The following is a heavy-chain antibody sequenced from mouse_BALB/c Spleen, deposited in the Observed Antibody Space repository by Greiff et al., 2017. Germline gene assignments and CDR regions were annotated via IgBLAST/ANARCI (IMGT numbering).Heavy chain of an antibody. CDR3: ARRGDEGFDY. V-gene: IGHV1-7*01. J-gene: IGHJ2*01. Sequence: VHLVESGAELAKPGASVKMSCKASGYTFTSYWMHWVKQRPGQGLEWIGYINPSTGYTEYNQKFKDKATLTADKSSSTAYMQLSSLTSEDSAVYYCARRGDEGFDYWGQGTTLTVSS. CDR1: GYTFTSYW. CDR2: INPSTGYT. D-gene: IGHD3-3*01.